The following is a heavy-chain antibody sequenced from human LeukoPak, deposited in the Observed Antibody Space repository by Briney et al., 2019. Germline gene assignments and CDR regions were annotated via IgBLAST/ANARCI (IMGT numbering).Heavy chain of an antibody. CDR3: ARKYCSTTSCLFDN. CDR2: ISSSGTTT. J-gene: IGHJ4*02. D-gene: IGHD2-2*01. CDR1: GFTFSSYE. Sequence: GGSLRLSCAASGFTFSSYEMNWVRQAPGKGLQWVSDISSSGTTTYYADSVKGRFTISRDNAKNSLYLQMNSLRAEDTAVYYRARKYCSTTSCLFDNWGQGTLVTVSS. V-gene: IGHV3-48*03.